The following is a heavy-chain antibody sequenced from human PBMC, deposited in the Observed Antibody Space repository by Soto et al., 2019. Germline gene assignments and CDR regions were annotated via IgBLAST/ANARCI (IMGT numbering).Heavy chain of an antibody. CDR2: INPSGGST. D-gene: IGHD3-22*01. Sequence: GASVKGSRKGVGHSFSSYYMHCVRKAPGQGLEWMGIINPSGGSTSYAQKFQGRVTMTRDTSTSTVYMELSRLRSEDTAVYSCARVRRSSGYYYGYWGQGPPVTVSS. CDR3: ARVRRSSGYYYGY. V-gene: IGHV1-46*01. J-gene: IGHJ4*02. CDR1: GHSFSSYY.